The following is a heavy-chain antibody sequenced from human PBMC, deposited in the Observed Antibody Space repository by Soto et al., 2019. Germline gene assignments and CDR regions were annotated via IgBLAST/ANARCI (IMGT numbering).Heavy chain of an antibody. Sequence: QVQLVQSGAEVKKPGSSVKVSCKASGGTFSSYAISWVRQAPGQGPEWMGGIIPIFGTANYAQKFQGRVTITADESTSTAYMELSSLRSEDTAVYYCAITVTTDWDYYYYGMDVWGQGTTVTVSS. J-gene: IGHJ6*02. CDR2: IIPIFGTA. CDR3: AITVTTDWDYYYYGMDV. V-gene: IGHV1-69*12. D-gene: IGHD4-17*01. CDR1: GGTFSSYA.